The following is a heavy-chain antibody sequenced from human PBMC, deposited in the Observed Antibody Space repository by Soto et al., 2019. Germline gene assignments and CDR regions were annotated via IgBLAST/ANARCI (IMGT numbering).Heavy chain of an antibody. V-gene: IGHV4-59*08. J-gene: IGHJ4*02. CDR1: GGSISSYY. Sequence: SETLSLTCTVSGGSISSYYWSWIRQPPGKGLEWIGYIYYSGSTNYNPSLKSRVTISVDTSKNQFSLKLSSVTAADTAVYYCARLRPEGYDYIPFFDYWGQGTLVTVSS. D-gene: IGHD4-4*01. CDR3: ARLRPEGYDYIPFFDY. CDR2: IYYSGST.